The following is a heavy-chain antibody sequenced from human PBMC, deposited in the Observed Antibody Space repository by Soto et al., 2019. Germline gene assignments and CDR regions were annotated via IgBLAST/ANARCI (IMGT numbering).Heavy chain of an antibody. CDR1: GFTFDDYA. V-gene: IGHV3-9*01. CDR3: AKARVRGVIRSTFDY. CDR2: ISWNSGSI. J-gene: IGHJ4*02. D-gene: IGHD3-10*01. Sequence: GGSLRLSCAASGFTFDDYAMHWVRQAPGKGLEWVSGISWNSGSIGYADSVKGRFTISRDNAKNSLYLQMKSLRAEDTALFYCAKARVRGVIRSTFDYWGQGTLVTVSS.